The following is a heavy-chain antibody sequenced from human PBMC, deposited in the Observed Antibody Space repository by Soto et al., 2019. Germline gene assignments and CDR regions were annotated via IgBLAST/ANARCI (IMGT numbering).Heavy chain of an antibody. CDR2: IIPIFGTA. D-gene: IGHD3-3*01. CDR3: ARRPTYYDFWSGPPSDI. J-gene: IGHJ3*02. V-gene: IGHV1-69*06. Sequence: SVKVSCKASGGTFSSYAISWVRQAPGQGLEWMGGIIPIFGTANYAQKFQGRVTITADKSTSTAYMELSSLRSEDTAVYYCARRPTYYDFWSGPPSDIWGQGTMVTVSS. CDR1: GGTFSSYA.